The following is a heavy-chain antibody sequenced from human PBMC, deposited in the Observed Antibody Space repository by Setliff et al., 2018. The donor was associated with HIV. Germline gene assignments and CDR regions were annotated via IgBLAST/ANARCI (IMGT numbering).Heavy chain of an antibody. V-gene: IGHV4-39*01. J-gene: IGHJ4*02. CDR2: IYYSGST. Sequence: SETLSLTCTVSGDSTSSSSSYWGWIRQPPGKGLEWIGSIYYSGSTYYNPSLKGRFTISVDTSKNQFSLKVTSVTAADTAVYYCARRIFHSSFPSFDSWGQGTLVTVSS. CDR1: GDSTSSSSSY. CDR3: ARRIFHSSFPSFDS. D-gene: IGHD2-15*01.